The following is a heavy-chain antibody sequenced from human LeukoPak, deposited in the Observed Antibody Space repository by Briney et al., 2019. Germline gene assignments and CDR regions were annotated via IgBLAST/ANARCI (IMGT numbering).Heavy chain of an antibody. CDR2: IYHSGST. V-gene: IGHV4-30-4*01. CDR1: GGSISSGNYY. Sequence: SQTLSLTCTVSGGSISSGNYYWSWIRQPPGKGLEWIGYIYHSGSTYYNPSLKSRVTISVDTSKNQFSLKLSSVTAADTAVYYCARDRGYSYGRFDYWGQGTLVTVSS. D-gene: IGHD5-18*01. J-gene: IGHJ4*02. CDR3: ARDRGYSYGRFDY.